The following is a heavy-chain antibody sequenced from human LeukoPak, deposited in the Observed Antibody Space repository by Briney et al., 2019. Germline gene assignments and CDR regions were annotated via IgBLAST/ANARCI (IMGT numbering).Heavy chain of an antibody. V-gene: IGHV1-58*02. D-gene: IGHD1-14*01. J-gene: IGHJ4*02. CDR3: AASLGSPTGDYYLDA. CDR1: GFTFTKSG. CDR2: IVVGSGNT. Sequence: SVKVSCKASGFTFTKSGMRGVRQARGQRLEWIGWIVVGSGNTDYAQKFQDRVTITRDLSTGTTYLEVSSLRSDDTAVYYCAASLGSPTGDYYLDAWGQGTRVTVSS.